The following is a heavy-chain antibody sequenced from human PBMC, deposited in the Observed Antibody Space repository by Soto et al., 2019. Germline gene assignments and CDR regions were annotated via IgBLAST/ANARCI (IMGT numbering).Heavy chain of an antibody. V-gene: IGHV3-23*01. CDR3: AKEYGGYCSGGSCYSEPDY. CDR2: ISGSGGST. CDR1: GFTFSSYA. D-gene: IGHD2-15*01. Sequence: GGSLRLSCAASGFTFSSYAMSWVRQAPGKGLEWVSAISGSGGSTYYADSVKGRFTISRDNSKNTLYLQMNSLRAEDTAVYYCAKEYGGYCSGGSCYSEPDYWGQGTLVTVSS. J-gene: IGHJ4*02.